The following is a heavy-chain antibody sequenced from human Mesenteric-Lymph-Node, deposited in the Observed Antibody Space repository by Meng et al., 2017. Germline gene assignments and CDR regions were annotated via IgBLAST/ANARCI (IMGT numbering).Heavy chain of an antibody. CDR3: ARGHWGLDY. V-gene: IGHV3-11*01. J-gene: IGHJ4*02. CDR1: GFTFSDHY. D-gene: IGHD7-27*01. CDR2: ISTGGTTI. Sequence: VHLVESGGGLVKPGRSLTLSFAASGFTFSDHYMTWIRQAPGKGLEWVAYISTGGTTISYADSLKGRFTISRDDSKSSLYLQMNNLRDDDTALYFCARGHWGLDYWGQGTLVTVS.